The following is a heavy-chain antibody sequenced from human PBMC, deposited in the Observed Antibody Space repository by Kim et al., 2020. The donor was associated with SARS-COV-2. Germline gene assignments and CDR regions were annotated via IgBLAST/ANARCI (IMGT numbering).Heavy chain of an antibody. J-gene: IGHJ5*02. Sequence: SETLSLTCTVSGGSISSYYWSWIRQPPGKGLEWIGYIYYSGSTNYNPSLKSRVTISVDTSKNQFSLKLSSVTAADTAVYYCARLSSSWYSGLSYDWFDPWGQGTLVTVSS. CDR1: GGSISSYY. V-gene: IGHV4-59*01. D-gene: IGHD6-13*01. CDR2: IYYSGST. CDR3: ARLSSSWYSGLSYDWFDP.